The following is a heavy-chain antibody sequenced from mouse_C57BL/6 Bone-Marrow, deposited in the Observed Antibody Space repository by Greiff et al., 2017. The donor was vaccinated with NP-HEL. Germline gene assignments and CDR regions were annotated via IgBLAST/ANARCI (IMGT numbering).Heavy chain of an antibody. J-gene: IGHJ4*01. D-gene: IGHD4-1*01. V-gene: IGHV5-16*01. CDR1: GFTFSDYY. CDR3: ARAGTEAMDY. CDR2: INYDGSST. Sequence: EVKLLESEGGLVQPGSSMKLSCTASGFTFSDYYMAWVRQVPEKGLEWVANINYDGSSTYYLDSLKSRFIISRDNAKNILYLQMSSLKSEDTATYYCARAGTEAMDYWGQGTSVTVSS.